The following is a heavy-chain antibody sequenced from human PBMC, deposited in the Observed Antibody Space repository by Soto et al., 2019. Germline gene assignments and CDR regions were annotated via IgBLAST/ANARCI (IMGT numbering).Heavy chain of an antibody. J-gene: IGHJ4*02. D-gene: IGHD5-18*01. Sequence: RLEWMGWINAGNGNTKYSQKFQGRVTITRDTSASTAYMELSSLRSEDTAVYYGARDVDTAMGYFAYWGQGTLVTVAS. CDR3: ARDVDTAMGYFAY. CDR2: INAGNGNT. V-gene: IGHV1-3*01.